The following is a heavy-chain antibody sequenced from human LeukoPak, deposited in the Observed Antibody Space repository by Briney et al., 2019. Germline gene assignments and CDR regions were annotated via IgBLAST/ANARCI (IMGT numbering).Heavy chain of an antibody. CDR3: ARVTSTSWYECFDY. D-gene: IGHD6-13*01. CDR1: GYTFTSDY. CDR2: VNPSGVST. V-gene: IGHV1-46*01. Sequence: ASVKVSCKASGYTFTSDYLHWVRQAPGHGLEWMGTVNPSGVSTTYAQKFQGRVTMTRDTSTSTVYMELSSLRSEDTAVYYCARVTSTSWYECFDYWGQGTLVTVSS. J-gene: IGHJ4*02.